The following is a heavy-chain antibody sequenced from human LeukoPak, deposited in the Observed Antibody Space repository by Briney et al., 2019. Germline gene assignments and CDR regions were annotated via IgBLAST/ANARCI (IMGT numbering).Heavy chain of an antibody. Sequence: PSETLSLACTVSGGSISSSSYYWGWIRQPPGKGLEWIGSIYYSGSTYYNPSLKSRVTISVDTSKNQFSLKLSSVTAADTAVYYCARDRYYYDSSGYTQLFDYWGQGTLVTVSS. J-gene: IGHJ4*02. CDR3: ARDRYYYDSSGYTQLFDY. CDR1: GGSISSSSYY. D-gene: IGHD3-22*01. V-gene: IGHV4-39*07. CDR2: IYYSGST.